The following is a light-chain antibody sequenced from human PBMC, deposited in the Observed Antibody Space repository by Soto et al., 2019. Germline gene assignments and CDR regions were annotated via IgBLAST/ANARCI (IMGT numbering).Light chain of an antibody. J-gene: IGLJ2*01. CDR2: QDS. Sequence: SYELTQPPSVSVSPGQTASITCSGDKLGDKYACWYQQKPGQSPVLVIYQDSKRPSGIPERFSGSNSGNTATLTISGTQAMDAADYYCQAWDSSTGVVFGGGTKLTVL. V-gene: IGLV3-1*01. CDR3: QAWDSSTGVV. CDR1: KLGDKY.